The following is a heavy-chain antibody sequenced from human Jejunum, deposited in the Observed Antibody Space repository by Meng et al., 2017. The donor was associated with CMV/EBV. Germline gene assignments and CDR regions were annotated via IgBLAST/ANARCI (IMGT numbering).Heavy chain of an antibody. CDR2: ISSSGGNT. Sequence: YRMNWVRQPPGKGLEWVSGISSSGGNTKYADSVKGRFTITRDNSQNTLDLQMNSLRAEDTAVYYCATPPRNYTSHWYTYSFAYWGQGTLVTVSS. CDR3: ATPPRNYTSHWYTYSFAY. CDR1: YR. J-gene: IGHJ4*02. D-gene: IGHD6-13*01. V-gene: IGHV3-23*01.